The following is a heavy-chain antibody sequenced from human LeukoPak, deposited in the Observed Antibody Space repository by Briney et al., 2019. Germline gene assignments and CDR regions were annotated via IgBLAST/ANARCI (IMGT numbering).Heavy chain of an antibody. Sequence: GSLRLSCAASGFTFSSYSMNWVRQAPGKGLEWVSYISSSSSTIYYADSVKGRFTISRDNAKNSLYLQMNSLRAEDTAVYYCASVSRLESIAAPGGGKYYYYYMDVWGKGTTVTVSS. CDR3: ASVSRLESIAAPGGGKYYYYYMDV. V-gene: IGHV3-48*01. J-gene: IGHJ6*03. D-gene: IGHD6-13*01. CDR2: ISSSSSTI. CDR1: GFTFSSYS.